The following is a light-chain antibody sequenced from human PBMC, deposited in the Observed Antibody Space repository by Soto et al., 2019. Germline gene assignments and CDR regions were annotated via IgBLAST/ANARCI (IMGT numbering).Light chain of an antibody. CDR3: QSYDSSLSGSVV. Sequence: QSVLTQPPSVSGVPGQRVTISCTGTSSNIGAGFDVHWYQKLPGTAPKLLIFDNTNRPSGVPDRFSASRSGTSASLAITGLQAGDEADYFCQSYDSSLSGSVVFGGGTKLTVL. J-gene: IGLJ2*01. CDR2: DNT. CDR1: SSNIGAGFD. V-gene: IGLV1-40*01.